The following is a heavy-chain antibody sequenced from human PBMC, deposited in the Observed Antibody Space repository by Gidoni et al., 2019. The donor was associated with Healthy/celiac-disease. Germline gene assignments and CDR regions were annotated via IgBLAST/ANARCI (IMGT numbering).Heavy chain of an antibody. CDR3: SRDPQDWKSSGYYSYYFDY. D-gene: IGHD3-22*01. V-gene: IGHV3-11*01. CDR1: GYPSSDYY. J-gene: IGHJ4*02. Sequence: QVQLVEPGGGLVKPGGSLRLSCAASGYPSSDYYMSWIRQAPGKGLEWVSYISSSGSTIEYADSVKGRFTISRDNAKNSLYLQMSSLGAEDTAVYYCSRDPQDWKSSGYYSYYFDYWGQGTLVTVSS. CDR2: ISSSGSTI.